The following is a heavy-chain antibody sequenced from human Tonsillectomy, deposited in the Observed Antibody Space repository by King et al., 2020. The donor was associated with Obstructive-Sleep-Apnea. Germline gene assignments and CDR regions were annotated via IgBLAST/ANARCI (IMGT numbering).Heavy chain of an antibody. Sequence: QLVQSGAEVKKPGASVKVSCKASGYTFTSYAMHWVRQAPGQRLEWMGWINAGNGNTKYSQKFQGRVTITRDTSASTAYMELSSLRSEDTAVYYCARDGSRYGDYDYWGQGTLVTVSS. V-gene: IGHV1-3*01. CDR3: ARDGSRYGDYDY. J-gene: IGHJ4*02. CDR1: GYTFTSYA. CDR2: INAGNGNT. D-gene: IGHD4-17*01.